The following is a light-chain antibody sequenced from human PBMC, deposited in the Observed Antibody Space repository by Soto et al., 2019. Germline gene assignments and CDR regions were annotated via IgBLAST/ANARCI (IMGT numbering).Light chain of an antibody. CDR1: QSVSSEK. CDR3: QQYGSALLT. CDR2: GAS. V-gene: IGKV3-20*01. J-gene: IGKJ4*01. Sequence: EIVLTQSPGNLSLSPGERASLACRASQSVSSEKLAWYQQKPGQAPRLLIFGASGRATGIPERFSGSGSGTDFSLTISRLEPEHSEVYYCQQYGSALLTFGGGTKVDIK.